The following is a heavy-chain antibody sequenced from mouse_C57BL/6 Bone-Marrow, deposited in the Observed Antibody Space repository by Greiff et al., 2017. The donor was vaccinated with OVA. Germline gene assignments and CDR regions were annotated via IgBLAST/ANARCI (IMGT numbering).Heavy chain of an antibody. CDR1: GYSFTGYY. V-gene: IGHV1-42*01. J-gene: IGHJ3*01. CDR3: ARGGTSPFAY. D-gene: IGHD4-1*01. Sequence: EVQLQQSGPELVKPGASVKISCKASGYSFTGYYMNWVKQSPEQSLEWIGEINPSTGGTTYNQKFKAKATLTVDKSSSTAYMPLKSLTSEDSAVYYCARGGTSPFAYWGQGTLVTVSA. CDR2: INPSTGGT.